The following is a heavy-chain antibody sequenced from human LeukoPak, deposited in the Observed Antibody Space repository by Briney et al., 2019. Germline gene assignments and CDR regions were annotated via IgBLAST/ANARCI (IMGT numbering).Heavy chain of an antibody. CDR1: GGSISSSSYY. CDR3: ARVIRYFDWLVAFDI. Sequence: SETLSLTCTVSGGSISSSSYYWGWIRQPPGKGLEWIGSIYYSGSTYYNPSLKSRVTISVDTSKNQFSLKLSSVTAADTAVYYCARVIRYFDWLVAFDIWGQGTMVTVSS. CDR2: IYYSGST. J-gene: IGHJ3*02. V-gene: IGHV4-39*07. D-gene: IGHD3-9*01.